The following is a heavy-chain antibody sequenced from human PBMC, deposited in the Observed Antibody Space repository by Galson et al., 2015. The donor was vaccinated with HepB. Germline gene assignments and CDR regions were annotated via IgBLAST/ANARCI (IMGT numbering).Heavy chain of an antibody. Sequence: SLRLSCAASGFTFSSYGMHWVRQAPGKGLEWVAVIWYDGSNKYYADSVKGRFTISRDNSKNTLYLQMNSLRAEDTAVYYCARIVVVGGWFDPWGQGTLVTVSS. CDR3: ARIVVVGGWFDP. J-gene: IGHJ5*02. V-gene: IGHV3-33*01. CDR2: IWYDGSNK. CDR1: GFTFSSYG. D-gene: IGHD3-22*01.